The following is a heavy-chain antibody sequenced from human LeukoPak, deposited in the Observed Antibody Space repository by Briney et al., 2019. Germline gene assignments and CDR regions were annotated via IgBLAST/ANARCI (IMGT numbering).Heavy chain of an antibody. D-gene: IGHD3-10*01. Sequence: ASVKVSCKASGYTFTSYDINWVRQATGQGLEWMGWMNPNSGNTGYAQNFQGRVTMTRNTSISTACMELSSLRSEDTAVYYCARVRFGYYYYYMDVWGKGTTVTISS. CDR3: ARVRFGYYYYYMDV. V-gene: IGHV1-8*01. CDR2: MNPNSGNT. J-gene: IGHJ6*03. CDR1: GYTFTSYD.